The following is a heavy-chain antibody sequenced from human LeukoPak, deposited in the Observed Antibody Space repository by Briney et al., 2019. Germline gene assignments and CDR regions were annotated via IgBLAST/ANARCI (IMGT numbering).Heavy chain of an antibody. Sequence: GGSLRLSCAASGFTFSSYGMHWVRQAPGKGLEWVAVIWYDGSKKYYADSVKGRLTISRDNSKNTLYLQMNSLRAEDTAVYYCAKVYCGGDCYAHYFDYWGQGTLVTVSS. CDR2: IWYDGSKK. CDR3: AKVYCGGDCYAHYFDY. CDR1: GFTFSSYG. J-gene: IGHJ4*02. D-gene: IGHD2-21*02. V-gene: IGHV3-33*06.